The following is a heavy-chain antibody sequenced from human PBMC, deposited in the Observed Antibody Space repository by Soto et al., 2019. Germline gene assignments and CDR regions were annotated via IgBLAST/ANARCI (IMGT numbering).Heavy chain of an antibody. Sequence: GGSLRLSCAASGFTFSDYYMSWIRQAPGKGLEWVSYISSSGSTIYYADSVKGRFTISRDNAKNSLYLQMNSLRAEDTAVYYCASGFFWSGYYDGSDNWFDPWGQGTLVTVSS. CDR1: GFTFSDYY. CDR2: ISSSGSTI. J-gene: IGHJ5*02. V-gene: IGHV3-11*01. CDR3: ASGFFWSGYYDGSDNWFDP. D-gene: IGHD3-3*01.